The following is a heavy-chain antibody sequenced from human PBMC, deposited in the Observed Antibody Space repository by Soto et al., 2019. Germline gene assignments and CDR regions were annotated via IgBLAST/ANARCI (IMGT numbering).Heavy chain of an antibody. V-gene: IGHV1-8*01. CDR3: AREAASDPSFYYHYMDV. CDR2: MNPKTGNT. Sequence: QEQLVQSGAEVKKPGAPVKVSCKASVYTFTNYNINWVRQATGQGLEWMGWMNPKTGNTGYAEKFQGRVTMTRNSSINTAFMELSGLTSEDTAVYYCAREAASDPSFYYHYMDVWGKGTTVTVSS. J-gene: IGHJ6*03. D-gene: IGHD6-25*01. CDR1: VYTFTNYN.